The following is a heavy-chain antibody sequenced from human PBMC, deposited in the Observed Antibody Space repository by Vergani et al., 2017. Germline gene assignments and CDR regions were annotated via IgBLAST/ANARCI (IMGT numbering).Heavy chain of an antibody. D-gene: IGHD4/OR15-4a*01. CDR1: GYTFPGYY. CDR3: AREPVQVLRACFDY. J-gene: IGHJ4*02. V-gene: IGHV1-2*02. Sequence: QVQLVQFGAEVKKPGALVKVSCKASGYTFPGYYMHWVRQAPGQGREWMGWINPNSGGTNYAQKFQGRVTMTRDTTISTAYMELRRLRSDDTAVYYCAREPVQVLRACFDYWGEGTLVTVSS. CDR2: INPNSGGT.